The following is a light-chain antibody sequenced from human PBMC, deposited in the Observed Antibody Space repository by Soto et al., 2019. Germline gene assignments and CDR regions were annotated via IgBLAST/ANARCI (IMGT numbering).Light chain of an antibody. V-gene: IGKV1-39*01. CDR1: QSISKY. Sequence: IQLTQSPSSLSASVGDIVTITCRASQSISKYLNWYQQKQGKAPKXLIFAASTLHSGVPSRFSGSVSGTDGTITISSLQKEDGSTYFCQQSSTAIITFGQGTRLEIK. CDR2: AAS. CDR3: QQSSTAIIT. J-gene: IGKJ5*01.